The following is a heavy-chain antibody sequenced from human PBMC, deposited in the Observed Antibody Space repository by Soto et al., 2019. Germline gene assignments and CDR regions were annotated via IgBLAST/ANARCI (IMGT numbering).Heavy chain of an antibody. CDR2: ISGSGGIK. J-gene: IGHJ4*02. V-gene: IGHV3-23*01. Sequence: PGGSLRLSCAASGITFSSYAMSWVRQTPGKGLEWVSGISGSGGIKYYAGSVKGRFTISRDNSKNTLYLQVNSLRAEDTAIYYCAKDRQNRGTESFDYWGQGTLVTVSS. D-gene: IGHD3-16*01. CDR3: AKDRQNRGTESFDY. CDR1: GITFSSYA.